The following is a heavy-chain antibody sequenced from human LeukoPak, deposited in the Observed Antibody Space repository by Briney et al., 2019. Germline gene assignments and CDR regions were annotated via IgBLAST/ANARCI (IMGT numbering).Heavy chain of an antibody. CDR2: IYTSGSP. V-gene: IGHV4-61*02. D-gene: IGHD3-10*01. CDR3: ARDVNVFNYGSAFDV. CDR1: GVSISSGSYD. J-gene: IGHJ3*01. Sequence: SETLSLTSTVYGVSISSGSYDWRWIRQPPGKGLQWIGRIYTSGSPHYNPSLNSLVTISVDRSKNQFSLKLTSVTAADTAVYYCARDVNVFNYGSAFDVWGQGTMVTVSS.